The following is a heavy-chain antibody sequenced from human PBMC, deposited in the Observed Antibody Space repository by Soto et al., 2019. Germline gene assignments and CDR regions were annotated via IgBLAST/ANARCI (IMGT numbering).Heavy chain of an antibody. CDR2: IKPDGFEK. J-gene: IGHJ6*02. D-gene: IGHD2-2*01. Sequence: SGGCLRLSCAASGFTFSRYWMSWVRKAQGKGLEWVANIKPDGFEKYYVDSVKERFTISRDNSKNSLYLQMNSLRADDTAVYYCAMAHYHFPYYYYGFDVWGLGTTVTVSS. V-gene: IGHV3-7*01. CDR1: GFTFSRYW. CDR3: AMAHYHFPYYYYGFDV.